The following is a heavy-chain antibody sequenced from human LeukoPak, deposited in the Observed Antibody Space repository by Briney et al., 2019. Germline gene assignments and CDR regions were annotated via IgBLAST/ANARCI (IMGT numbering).Heavy chain of an antibody. CDR3: ARGDGGGATEFAY. CDR2: IIPSFGIT. J-gene: IGHJ4*02. CDR1: GATFSSYA. D-gene: IGHD1-26*01. V-gene: IGHV1-69*04. Sequence: GASVKVSCKASGATFSSYAIRWVRQAPGQGLEWKGRIIPSFGITNYAQTVQGRVTITTDKSTSTAYMELSSLRSEDTAGYYWARGDGGGATEFAYWGQGTLVTVSS.